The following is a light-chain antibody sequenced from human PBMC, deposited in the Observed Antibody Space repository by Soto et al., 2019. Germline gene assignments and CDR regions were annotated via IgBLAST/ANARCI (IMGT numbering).Light chain of an antibody. CDR3: QSYDSSLSVV. CDR1: SSNIGAGYD. Sequence: QSVLTQPPSVSGAPGQRVTISCTGSSSNIGAGYDVHWYNQLPGTAPKLLIYGNSNRPSGVPDRFSGSKSGTSASLAITGLQAEDEADYYCQSYDSSLSVVFGGGTKLTVL. J-gene: IGLJ2*01. CDR2: GNS. V-gene: IGLV1-40*01.